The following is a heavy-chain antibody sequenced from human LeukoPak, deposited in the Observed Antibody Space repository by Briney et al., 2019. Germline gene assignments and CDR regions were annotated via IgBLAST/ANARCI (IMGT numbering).Heavy chain of an antibody. CDR2: ISSSGSTI. V-gene: IGHV3-48*03. J-gene: IGHJ3*02. Sequence: PGGSLRLSRAASGFTFSSYGMNWVRQAPGKGLEWVSYISSSGSTIYYADSVKGRFTISRDNAKNSLYLQMNSLRAEDTAVYYCAKDDYGDPGAFDIWGQGTMVTVSS. CDR1: GFTFSSYG. D-gene: IGHD4-17*01. CDR3: AKDDYGDPGAFDI.